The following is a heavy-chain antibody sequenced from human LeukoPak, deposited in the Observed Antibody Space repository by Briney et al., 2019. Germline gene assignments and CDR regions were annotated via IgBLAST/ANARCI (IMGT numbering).Heavy chain of an antibody. CDR2: IIPILGTE. CDR1: GGTFSSYA. D-gene: IGHD1-26*01. Sequence: GASVKVSCKASGGTFSSYAISWVRQAPGQGLEWMGGIIPILGTENYAQKFQGRVTITTDESTSTAYMELSSLRSEDTAVYYCAREEWDGYYYYMDVWGKGTTVTVSS. V-gene: IGHV1-69*05. J-gene: IGHJ6*03. CDR3: AREEWDGYYYYMDV.